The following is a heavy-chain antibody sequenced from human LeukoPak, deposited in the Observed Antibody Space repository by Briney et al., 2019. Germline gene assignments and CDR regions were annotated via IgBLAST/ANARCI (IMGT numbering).Heavy chain of an antibody. J-gene: IGHJ4*02. CDR3: ARVGTVTTTGFDY. CDR2: IYHSESA. Sequence: SGTLSLTCAVSGGSISSSYWWTWVRQPPGKGLEWIGEIYHSESANYNPSLQSRVTISVDKSKNHFSLKVSSVTAADTAVYYCARVGTVTTTGFDYWGQGTLVTVSS. D-gene: IGHD4-17*01. CDR1: GGSISSSYW. V-gene: IGHV4-4*02.